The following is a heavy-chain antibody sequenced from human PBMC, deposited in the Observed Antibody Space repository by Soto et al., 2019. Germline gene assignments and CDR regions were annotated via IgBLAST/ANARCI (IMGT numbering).Heavy chain of an antibody. CDR1: GFTFSRHA. J-gene: IGHJ4*02. CDR2: LSDSGGSI. CDR3: AKVSSSWYAGFFDL. Sequence: PGGSPRLSCTASGFTFSRHAMTWVRQDPGKGLEWVSGLSDSGGSIYYADSVKGRFTISRDNSMNTLYLQMNTLRAEDTAIYYCAKVSSSWYAGFFDLWGQGTLVTVSS. V-gene: IGHV3-23*01. D-gene: IGHD6-13*01.